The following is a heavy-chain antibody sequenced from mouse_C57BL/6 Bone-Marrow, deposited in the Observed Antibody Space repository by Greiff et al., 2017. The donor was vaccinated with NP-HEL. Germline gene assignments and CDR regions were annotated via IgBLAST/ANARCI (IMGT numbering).Heavy chain of an antibody. Sequence: VQLKESGAELARPGASVKLSCKASGYTFTSYGISWVKQRTGQGLEWIGEIYPRSGNTYYNEKFKGKATLTADKSSSTAYMELRSLTSEDSAVYFCAHYYGSSYFDYWGQGTTLTVSS. V-gene: IGHV1-81*01. CDR2: IYPRSGNT. J-gene: IGHJ2*01. CDR1: GYTFTSYG. CDR3: AHYYGSSYFDY. D-gene: IGHD1-1*01.